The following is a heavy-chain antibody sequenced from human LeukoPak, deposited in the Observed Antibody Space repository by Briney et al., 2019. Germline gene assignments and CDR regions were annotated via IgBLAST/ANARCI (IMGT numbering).Heavy chain of an antibody. Sequence: SETLSLTCTVSGGSISSSSYYWGWIRQHPGKGLEWIGSIYYSGSTYYNSSLKSRVTISVDTSKNQFSLKLSSVTAADTAVYYCASESGSQGNSFDYWGQGTLVTVSS. CDR2: IYYSGST. D-gene: IGHD3-3*01. CDR1: GGSISSSSYY. CDR3: ASESGSQGNSFDY. J-gene: IGHJ4*02. V-gene: IGHV4-39*01.